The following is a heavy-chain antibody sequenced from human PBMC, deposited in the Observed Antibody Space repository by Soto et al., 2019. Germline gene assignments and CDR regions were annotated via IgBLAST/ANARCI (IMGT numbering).Heavy chain of an antibody. V-gene: IGHV4-31*03. CDR2: IYFSGTT. CDR1: GGSISSGAYY. CDR3: ARRDRSGFSYWLDT. D-gene: IGHD3-22*01. Sequence: QVQLQESGPGLVKPSQTLSLTCTISGGSISSGAYYWSWIRQHPGKGLEWIGTIYFSGTTYYNPSLKSRVTISVDTSKNQFSLNLSSVTAADTAVYYCARRDRSGFSYWLDTWGQGTLVTVSS. J-gene: IGHJ5*02.